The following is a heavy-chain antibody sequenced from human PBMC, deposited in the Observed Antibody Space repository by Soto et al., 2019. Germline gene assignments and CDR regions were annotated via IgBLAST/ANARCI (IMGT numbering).Heavy chain of an antibody. CDR3: ARTRTDTSSSFDH. CDR2: VTHSGSS. J-gene: IGHJ4*02. CDR1: RGSISRGDYY. D-gene: IGHD6-6*01. V-gene: IGHV4-31*03. Sequence: QVQLQESGPGLVRPSQTLSLTCTVSRGSISRGDYYWNWIRQHAGKGLEWIGYVTHSGSSFYNPSLQSRVIISVDTSKNQFALKLTPVTAADTAVYYCARTRTDTSSSFDHWGQGTLVTVSS.